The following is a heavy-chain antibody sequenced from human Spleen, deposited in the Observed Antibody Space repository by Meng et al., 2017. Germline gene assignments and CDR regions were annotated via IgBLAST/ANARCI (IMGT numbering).Heavy chain of an antibody. CDR2: ISWNSARI. V-gene: IGHV3-9*01. Sequence: SLKISCAGTGFTFSSYEMNWVRQAPGKGLEWVSGISWNSARIGYADSVKGRFSISRDNAKNSLYLQMNSLRPEDTAVYYCARDLGGIFDYWGQGALVTVSS. CDR1: GFTFSSYE. CDR3: ARDLGGIFDY. J-gene: IGHJ4*02. D-gene: IGHD6-13*01.